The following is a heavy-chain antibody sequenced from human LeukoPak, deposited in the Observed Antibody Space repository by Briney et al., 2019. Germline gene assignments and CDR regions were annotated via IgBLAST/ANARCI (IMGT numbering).Heavy chain of an antibody. D-gene: IGHD1-1*01. V-gene: IGHV3-74*01. Sequence: GGSLRLSCAAYGFTFSSYWMHWVRQAPGKGLVWVSRLNSDGSSTSYADSVKGRFTISRDNAETTLHLQMNNLSAEDTAVYYCARASNRNSINFDYWGQGALVTVSS. CDR1: GFTFSSYW. CDR3: ARASNRNSINFDY. J-gene: IGHJ4*02. CDR2: LNSDGSST.